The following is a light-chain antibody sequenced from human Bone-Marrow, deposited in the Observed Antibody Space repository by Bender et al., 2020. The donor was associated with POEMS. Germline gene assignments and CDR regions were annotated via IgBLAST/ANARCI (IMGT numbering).Light chain of an antibody. V-gene: IGLV3-1*01. J-gene: IGLJ3*02. CDR1: KLGDKY. CDR3: AAWDDSLSAWV. Sequence: VSVSPGQTASITCSGDKLGDKYASWYQQKPGQSPVLVIYQDTTRPSGVPDRFSGSKSGTSASLAITGLQSDDEADYYCAAWDDSLSAWVFGGGTKLTVL. CDR2: QDT.